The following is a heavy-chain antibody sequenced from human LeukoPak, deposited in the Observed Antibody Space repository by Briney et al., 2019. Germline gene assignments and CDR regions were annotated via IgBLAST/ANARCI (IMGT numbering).Heavy chain of an antibody. V-gene: IGHV4-59*11. J-gene: IGHJ5*02. Sequence: SETLFLTCTVSGGSISSHYWSWIRQPPGKGLEWIGYIYYSGSTNYSPSLKSRVTISADASKNQFSLKLSSVTAADTAVYFCARDYYDSSGYYLSGFDPWGQGTLVTVSS. CDR2: IYYSGST. D-gene: IGHD3-22*01. CDR3: ARDYYDSSGYYLSGFDP. CDR1: GGSISSHY.